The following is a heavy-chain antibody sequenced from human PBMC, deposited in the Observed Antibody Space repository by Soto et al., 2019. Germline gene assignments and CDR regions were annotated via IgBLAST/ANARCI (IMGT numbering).Heavy chain of an antibody. D-gene: IGHD2-15*01. V-gene: IGHV3-23*01. J-gene: IGHJ4*02. CDR2: ISGSGGST. Sequence: SLRLSCAASGFTFSSYAMSWVRQAPGKGLEWVSAISGSGGSTYYADSVKGRFTISRDNSKNTLYLQMNSLRAEDTAVYYCAKDAPSVYCSGGSCYPTFDYWGQGTLVTVSS. CDR3: AKDAPSVYCSGGSCYPTFDY. CDR1: GFTFSSYA.